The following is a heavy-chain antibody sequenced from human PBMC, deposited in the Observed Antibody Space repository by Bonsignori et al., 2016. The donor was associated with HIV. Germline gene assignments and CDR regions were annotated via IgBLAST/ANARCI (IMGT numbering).Heavy chain of an antibody. CDR3: ARELGYCSSTSCYAVDY. J-gene: IGHJ4*02. Sequence: GGSLRLSCAASGFTFSSYAMHWVRQAPGKGLEYVSAISSNGGSTYYANSVKGRFTISRDNSKNTLYLQMGSLRAEDMAVYYCARELGYCSSTSCYAVDYWGQGTLVTVSS. D-gene: IGHD2-2*01. CDR1: GFTFSSYA. V-gene: IGHV3-64*01. CDR2: ISSNGGST.